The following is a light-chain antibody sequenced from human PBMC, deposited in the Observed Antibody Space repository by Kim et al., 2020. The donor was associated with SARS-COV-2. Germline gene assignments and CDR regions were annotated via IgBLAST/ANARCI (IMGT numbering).Light chain of an antibody. CDR2: GKN. V-gene: IGLV3-19*01. CDR3: NSRDSSGNHRVV. Sequence: LGQTGRITGQGDSLRSYYASWYQQKPGQAPVLVIYGKNNRPSGIPDRFSGSSSGNTASLTITGAQAEDEADYYCNSRDSSGNHRVVFGGGTQLTVL. CDR1: SLRSYY. J-gene: IGLJ2*01.